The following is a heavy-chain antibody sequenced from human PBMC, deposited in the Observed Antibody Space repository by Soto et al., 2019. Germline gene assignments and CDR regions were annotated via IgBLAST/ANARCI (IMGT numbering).Heavy chain of an antibody. CDR1: GFSLSTSGVG. CDR2: IYWDYDK. D-gene: IGHD3-3*01. V-gene: IGHV2-5*02. CDR3: AHSEDTIFGVVIFDY. Sequence: KESGPTLVKPTQTLTLTCTFSGFSLSTSGVGVAWIRQPPGKALEWRALIYWDYDKRYSPSLKSRLTITKDTSKNQVVLTMTNMDPVDTATYYCAHSEDTIFGVVIFDYWGQGTLVTVSS. J-gene: IGHJ4*02.